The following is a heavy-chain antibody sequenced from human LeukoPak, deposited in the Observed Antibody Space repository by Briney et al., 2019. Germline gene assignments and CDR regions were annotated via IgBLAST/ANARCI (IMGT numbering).Heavy chain of an antibody. CDR2: IYPGDSDT. CDR1: GYSFTSYW. D-gene: IGHD3-22*01. J-gene: IGHJ4*02. V-gene: IGHV5-51*01. CDR3: ARPHYYDSSGYYYGYYFDY. Sequence: GASLKISCKGSGYSFTSYWIGWVRQMPGKGLEWMGIIYPGDSDTRYSPSFQGQVTISADKSISTAYLQWSSLKASDTAMYYCARPHYYDSSGYYYGYYFDYWGQGTLVTVSS.